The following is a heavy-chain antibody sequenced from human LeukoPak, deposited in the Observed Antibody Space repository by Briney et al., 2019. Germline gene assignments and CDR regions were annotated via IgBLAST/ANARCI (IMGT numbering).Heavy chain of an antibody. V-gene: IGHV3-33*01. CDR2: IWYDGSNK. J-gene: IGHJ6*02. CDR3: ARPLYSNSFYYYYGMDV. Sequence: GGSLRLSCAASGFTFSSYGMHWVRQAPGKGLEWVAVIWYDGSNKYYADSVKGRFTTSRDNSKNTLYLQMNSLRAEDTAVYYCARPLYSNSFYYYYGMDVWGQGTTVTVSS. CDR1: GFTFSSYG. D-gene: IGHD4-11*01.